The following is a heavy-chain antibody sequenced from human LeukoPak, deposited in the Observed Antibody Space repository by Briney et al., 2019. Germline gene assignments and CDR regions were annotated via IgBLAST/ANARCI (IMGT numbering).Heavy chain of an antibody. Sequence: ASVTVSCKAPGYTFTNYYMHWLRQAPGQGLEWMGIIDPSGGDTSFAQKFQGRITVTRDMSTSTVYMELSSLRSEDTAVYYCARVRGYSSSSRYLDSWGQGTLVTVSS. D-gene: IGHD6-6*01. CDR3: ARVRGYSSSSRYLDS. V-gene: IGHV1-46*01. CDR1: GYTFTNYY. J-gene: IGHJ4*02. CDR2: IDPSGGDT.